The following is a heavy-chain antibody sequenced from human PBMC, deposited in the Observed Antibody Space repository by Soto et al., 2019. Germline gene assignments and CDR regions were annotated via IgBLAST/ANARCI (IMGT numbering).Heavy chain of an antibody. V-gene: IGHV3-74*01. CDR2: INSDGSST. CDR1: GFTFGNYW. D-gene: IGHD3-16*01. Sequence: EVQLVESGGGLVQPGGSLRLSCAASGFTFGNYWMHWVRQAPGKGLVWVARINSDGSSTSYADSVKGRFTISRDNAKNTLYLQMIGLRAEDTAMYYCTKVISTVGGDFDSWGQGTLVTVSS. CDR3: TKVISTVGGDFDS. J-gene: IGHJ4*02.